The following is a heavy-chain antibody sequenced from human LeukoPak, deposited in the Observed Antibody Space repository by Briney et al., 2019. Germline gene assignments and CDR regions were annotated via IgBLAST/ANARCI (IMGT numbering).Heavy chain of an antibody. V-gene: IGHV4-4*07. Sequence: PSETLSLTCTLSGGSISSYYWSWIRQPAGKGLEWIGRIDTSGNTNYKPSLKSRVIMSVDTSKSQFSLKLSSVTAADTAVYYCARVSSSWYQDWYFDLWGRGTLVTVSS. J-gene: IGHJ2*01. CDR3: ARVSSSWYQDWYFDL. CDR1: GGSISSYY. D-gene: IGHD6-13*01. CDR2: IDTSGNT.